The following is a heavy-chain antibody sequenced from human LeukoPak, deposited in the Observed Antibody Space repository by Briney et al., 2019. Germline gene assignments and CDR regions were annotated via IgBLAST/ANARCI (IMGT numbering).Heavy chain of an antibody. J-gene: IGHJ6*03. CDR1: GGTFSSYA. CDR2: IIPIFGTA. CDR3: ARWDGYDPENYYYYMDV. Sequence: EASVKVSCKASGGTFSSYAISWVRQAPGQGLDWMGGIIPIFGTANYAQKFQGRVTITTDESTSTAYMELSSLRSEDTAVYYCARWDGYDPENYYYYMDVWGKGTTVTVSS. V-gene: IGHV1-69*05. D-gene: IGHD5-12*01.